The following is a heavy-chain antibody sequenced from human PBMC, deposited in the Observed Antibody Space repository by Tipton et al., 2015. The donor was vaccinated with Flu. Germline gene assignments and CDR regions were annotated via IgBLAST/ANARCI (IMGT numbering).Heavy chain of an antibody. CDR3: ARRDCAGGICYSRVYDAFDI. J-gene: IGHJ3*02. V-gene: IGHV4-4*09. CDR2: ISSSAIT. CDR1: GDSISSYY. Sequence: TLSLTCTVSGDSISSYYWSWIRQPPGKGLEWIGYISSSAITNYSPSLRSRVTISVDTSKNQFSLKLGSVTAGDTAVYYCARRDCAGGICYSRVYDAFDIWGQGTLVTVSP. D-gene: IGHD2-8*02.